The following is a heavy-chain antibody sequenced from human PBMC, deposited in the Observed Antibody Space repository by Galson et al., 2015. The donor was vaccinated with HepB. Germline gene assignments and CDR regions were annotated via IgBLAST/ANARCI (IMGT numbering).Heavy chain of an antibody. CDR2: IHSDGGST. J-gene: IGHJ4*02. CDR3: VRVIRGTYYFDY. CDR1: GFTFSSDW. V-gene: IGHV3-74*03. Sequence: SLRLSCAASGFTFSSDWMHWVRQAPGKGLVWVSRIHSDGGSTTYADSVKGRFTISRDNAKNTLYLQMNSLRAEDTGVYYCVRVIRGTYYFDYWGQGTLVTVSS. D-gene: IGHD3-10*01.